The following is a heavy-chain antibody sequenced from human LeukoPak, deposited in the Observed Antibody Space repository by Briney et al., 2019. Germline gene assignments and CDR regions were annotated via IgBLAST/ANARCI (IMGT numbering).Heavy chain of an antibody. CDR1: GKTLSDLS. CDR2: SDPEDGER. Sequence: ASVKVSCKVSGKTLSDLSIHWLRQPRGKGLEWLGGSDPEDGERIYAQMFQGRVTMTEDTSIDTAYMELSSLRSEDTAVYTTMAVDYFDYWGQGTLVTVSP. CDR3: MAVDYFDY. D-gene: IGHD5-18*01. J-gene: IGHJ4*02. V-gene: IGHV1-24*01.